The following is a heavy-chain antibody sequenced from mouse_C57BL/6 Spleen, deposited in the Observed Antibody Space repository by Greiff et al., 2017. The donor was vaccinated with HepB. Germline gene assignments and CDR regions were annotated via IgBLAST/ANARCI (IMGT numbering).Heavy chain of an antibody. D-gene: IGHD1-1*01. CDR2: IDPSDSET. J-gene: IGHJ3*01. V-gene: IGHV1-52*01. Sequence: QVQLQQPGAELVRPGSSVKLSCKASGYTFPSYWMHWVKQRPIQGLEWIGNIDPSDSETHYNQKFKDKATLTVDKSSSTAYMQLSSLTSEDAAVYYCARARSSWGFAYWGQGTLVTVSA. CDR3: ARARSSWGFAY. CDR1: GYTFPSYW.